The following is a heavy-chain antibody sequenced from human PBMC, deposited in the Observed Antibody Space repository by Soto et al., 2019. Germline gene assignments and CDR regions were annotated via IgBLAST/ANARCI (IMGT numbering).Heavy chain of an antibody. CDR1: GFTFNIYS. Sequence: EVQLVESGGDLVQRGGSLRLSCAASGFTFNIYSMNWVRQAPGKGLEWFSYITSDTKTIKKADSVKGRFTISRENAKNSVYLQMNSLRDEDTAVYYCARSVEGHFDYWGQGTVVTVSS. J-gene: IGHJ4*02. V-gene: IGHV3-48*02. CDR2: ITSDTKTI. CDR3: ARSVEGHFDY. D-gene: IGHD6-19*01.